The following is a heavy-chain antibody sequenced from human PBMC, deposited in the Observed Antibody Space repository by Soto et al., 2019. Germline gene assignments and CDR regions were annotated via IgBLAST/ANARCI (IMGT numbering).Heavy chain of an antibody. CDR1: GGSISSSNW. J-gene: IGHJ5*02. Sequence: QVQLQESGPGLVKPSGTLSLTCAVSGGSISSSNWWSWVRQPPGKGLEWIGEIYHSGSTNYNPSLKSRVTISVDKSQNQFSLRLTSVTAADTAVYYCARDSSGYYYVTNGESRHWFDPWGQGTLVIVSS. D-gene: IGHD3-22*01. V-gene: IGHV4-4*02. CDR2: IYHSGST. CDR3: ARDSSGYYYVTNGESRHWFDP.